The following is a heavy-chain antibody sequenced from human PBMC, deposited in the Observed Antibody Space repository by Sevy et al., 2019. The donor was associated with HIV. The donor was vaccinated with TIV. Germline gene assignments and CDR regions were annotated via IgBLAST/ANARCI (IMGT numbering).Heavy chain of an antibody. CDR3: ASYAAGDLARPYYMDV. J-gene: IGHJ6*03. V-gene: IGHV3-21*01. CDR2: ISSSSSYI. CDR1: GFTFSSYS. Sequence: GGSLRLSCAASGFTFSSYSMNWVRQAPGKGLEWVSSISSSSSYIYYADSVKGRFTISRDNAKNSLYLQMNSLRAEDTAVYYCASYAAGDLARPYYMDVRGKGTTVTVSS. D-gene: IGHD6-6*01.